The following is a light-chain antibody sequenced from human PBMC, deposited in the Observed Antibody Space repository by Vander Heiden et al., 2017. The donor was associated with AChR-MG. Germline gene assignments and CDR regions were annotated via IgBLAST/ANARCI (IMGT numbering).Light chain of an antibody. CDR1: QSASSSY. CDR3: QQYGSSPPIT. J-gene: IGKJ5*01. Sequence: EIVLMQSPGTLSLFTGERATLSGSASQSASSSYLPWYHQKPGQPPRLLIYGASSSATGIPDRFSGSGSGTDFTLTISRLEPEDFAVYYCQQYGSSPPITFGQGTRLEIK. CDR2: GAS. V-gene: IGKV3-20*01.